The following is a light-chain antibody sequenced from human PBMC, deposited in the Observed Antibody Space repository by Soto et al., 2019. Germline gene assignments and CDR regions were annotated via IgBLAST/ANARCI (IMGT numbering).Light chain of an antibody. CDR1: QAISSW. Sequence: DIQITHSPTSVSASVLDRVNLSFLASQAISSWLVWYQQKPGKAPKLLIYAASKLERGVPSRFSGSGSGTDFTLSISSVQPEDFATYYCQKADTFPFTCGKGTRREIK. CDR3: QKADTFPFT. CDR2: AAS. V-gene: IGKV1-12*02. J-gene: IGKJ5*01.